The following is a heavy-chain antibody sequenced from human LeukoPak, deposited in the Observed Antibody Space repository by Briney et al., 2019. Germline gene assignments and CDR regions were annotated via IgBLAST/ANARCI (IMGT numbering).Heavy chain of an antibody. CDR1: GGSISSGSYY. CDR3: ARVRSVGYCSGGSCYSWLGWFDP. CDR2: IYTSGST. D-gene: IGHD2-15*01. Sequence: SETLSLTCTVSGGSISSGSYYWRWLRQPAGRGLEWIRRIYTSGSTNYNPSLKRRVTISVDTSKNQFSLKLSSVTAADTAVYYCARVRSVGYCSGGSCYSWLGWFDPWGQGTLVTVSS. J-gene: IGHJ5*02. V-gene: IGHV4-61*02.